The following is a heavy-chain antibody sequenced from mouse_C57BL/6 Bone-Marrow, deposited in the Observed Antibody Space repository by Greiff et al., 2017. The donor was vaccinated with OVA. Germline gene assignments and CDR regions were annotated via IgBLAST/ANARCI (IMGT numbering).Heavy chain of an antibody. CDR1: GYAFSSSW. CDR3: ARNGYYSFDY. Sequence: QVQLKQSGPELVKPGASVKISCKASGYAFSSSWMNWVKQRPGKGLEWIGRLYPGDGDTNYNGKFKGKATLTADKSSSTAYMQLSSLTSEDSAVYFCARNGYYSFDYGGQGTTLTVSS. V-gene: IGHV1-82*01. D-gene: IGHD2-3*01. J-gene: IGHJ2*01. CDR2: LYPGDGDT.